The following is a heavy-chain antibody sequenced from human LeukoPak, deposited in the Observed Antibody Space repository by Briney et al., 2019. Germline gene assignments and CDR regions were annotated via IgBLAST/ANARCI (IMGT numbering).Heavy chain of an antibody. J-gene: IGHJ4*02. V-gene: IGHV3-30*18. CDR3: AKDRSYGSGTLYPLFDF. CDR1: GFTFSSYG. Sequence: GGSLRLSCAAFGFTFSSYGMHWVRQAPGKGLEWVAVISFDATNKYYADSVKGRFTISRDNSKSTLFLQLNTLTAEDTAIYYCAKDRSYGSGTLYPLFDFRGLGTLVTVSS. D-gene: IGHD3-10*01. CDR2: ISFDATNK.